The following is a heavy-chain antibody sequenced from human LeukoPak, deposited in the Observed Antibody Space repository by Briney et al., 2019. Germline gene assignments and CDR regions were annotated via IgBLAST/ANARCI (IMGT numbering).Heavy chain of an antibody. J-gene: IGHJ6*02. CDR2: IYYSGST. CDR1: GGSISSYY. V-gene: IGHV4-59*08. D-gene: IGHD3-10*01. Sequence: KPSETLSLTCTVSGGSISSYYWSWIRQPPGKGLEWIGYIYYSGSTNYNPSLKSRVTISVDTSKNQFSLKLSTVTAADTAVYYCARFSDRAKWFGEFYGMDVWGQGTTVTVSS. CDR3: ARFSDRAKWFGEFYGMDV.